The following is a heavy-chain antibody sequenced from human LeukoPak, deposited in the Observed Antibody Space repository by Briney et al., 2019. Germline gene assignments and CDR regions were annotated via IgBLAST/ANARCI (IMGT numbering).Heavy chain of an antibody. CDR3: ARETEYDSIFGVVFGPLDY. CDR1: GGTFGTYT. J-gene: IGHJ4*02. CDR2: ILPIIHIP. Sequence: SVKVSCKASGGTFGTYTISWVRQAPGQGLEWMGRILPIIHIPDYAQKFQDKVTITADTSTNTAHMELGSLRSEDTAVYCCARETEYDSIFGVVFGPLDYWGQGTLVTVSS. V-gene: IGHV1-69*04. D-gene: IGHD3-3*01.